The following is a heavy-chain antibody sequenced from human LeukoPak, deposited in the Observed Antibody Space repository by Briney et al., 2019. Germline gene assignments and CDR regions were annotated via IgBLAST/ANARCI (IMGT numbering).Heavy chain of an antibody. CDR3: AKGRYSSSGYYFDY. CDR2: ISGSGGST. Sequence: LGGSLRLSCAASGFTFSSYAMSWVRQAPGKGLEWVSAISGSGGSTYYADSVKGWFTISRDNSKNTLYLQMNSLRAEDTAVYYCAKGRYSSSGYYFDYWGQGTLVTVSS. V-gene: IGHV3-23*01. J-gene: IGHJ4*02. D-gene: IGHD6-6*01. CDR1: GFTFSSYA.